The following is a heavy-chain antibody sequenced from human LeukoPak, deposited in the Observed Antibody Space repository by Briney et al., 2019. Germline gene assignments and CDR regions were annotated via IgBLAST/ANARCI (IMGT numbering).Heavy chain of an antibody. V-gene: IGHV1-69*13. J-gene: IGHJ3*02. CDR2: IIPIFGTA. CDR3: ARAYLLETMVVNEYRDAFDI. Sequence: SVKVSCKASGGTFSSYAISWVRQAPGQGLEWMGGIIPIFGTANYAQKFQGRVTITADESTSTAYMELSSLRSEDTAVYYCARAYLLETMVVNEYRDAFDIWGQGTMVTVSS. CDR1: GGTFSSYA. D-gene: IGHD4-23*01.